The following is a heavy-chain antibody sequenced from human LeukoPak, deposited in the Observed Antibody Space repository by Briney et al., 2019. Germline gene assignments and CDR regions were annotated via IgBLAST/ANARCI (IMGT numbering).Heavy chain of an antibody. V-gene: IGHV3-23*01. CDR2: ISGSGAST. D-gene: IGHD5-18*01. Sequence: GCLRLSCAASGFTFSTYAMIRVRPAPGRGLEWGSAISGSGASTYYADSVRGRVTISRDNAKNSLYLYMNTLRGEDTCVYSFARASGYSYGYFDSRGQRTLVNVSS. CDR3: ARASGYSYGYFDS. J-gene: IGHJ4*02. CDR1: GFTFSTYA.